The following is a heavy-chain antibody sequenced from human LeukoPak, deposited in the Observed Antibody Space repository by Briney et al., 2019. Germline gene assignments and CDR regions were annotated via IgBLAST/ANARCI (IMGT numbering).Heavy chain of an antibody. V-gene: IGHV1-18*01. Sequence: ASVKVSCKASGYTFINYGITWVRQAPGQGLEWMGWISAYNGNTNYAQKLQGRVTMTTDTSTSTAYMELRSLRSDDTAVYYCARGRQQLVRRDYMDVWGKGTTVTVSS. D-gene: IGHD6-13*01. CDR1: GYTFINYG. CDR2: ISAYNGNT. CDR3: ARGRQQLVRRDYMDV. J-gene: IGHJ6*03.